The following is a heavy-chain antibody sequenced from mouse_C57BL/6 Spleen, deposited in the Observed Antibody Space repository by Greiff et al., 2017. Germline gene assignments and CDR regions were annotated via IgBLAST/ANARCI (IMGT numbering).Heavy chain of an antibody. CDR2: IYPGDGDT. D-gene: IGHD2-1*01. J-gene: IGHJ1*03. CDR1: GYAFSSSW. Sequence: VQLQQSGPELVKPGASVKISCKASGYAFSSSWMNWVKQRPGKGLEWIGRIYPGDGDTNYNGKFKGKATLTADKSSSTAYMQLSSLTSEDSAVYFCAFYGNYEYFDVWGTGTTVTVSS. V-gene: IGHV1-82*01. CDR3: AFYGNYEYFDV.